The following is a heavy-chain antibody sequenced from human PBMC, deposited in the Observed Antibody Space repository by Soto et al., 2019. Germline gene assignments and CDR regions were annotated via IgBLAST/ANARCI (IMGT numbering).Heavy chain of an antibody. D-gene: IGHD3-10*01. CDR3: AKGPTMVRGVIINYFDY. J-gene: IGHJ4*02. V-gene: IGHV3-23*01. CDR2: ISGSGGST. Sequence: EVQLLESGGGLVQPGGSLRLSCAASGFTFSSYAMSWVRQAPGKGLEWVSAISGSGGSTYYADSVKGRFTFSRDNSKKPLYLQMTSLRAGDMAVYYCAKGPTMVRGVIINYFDYWGQGTLVTVSS. CDR1: GFTFSSYA.